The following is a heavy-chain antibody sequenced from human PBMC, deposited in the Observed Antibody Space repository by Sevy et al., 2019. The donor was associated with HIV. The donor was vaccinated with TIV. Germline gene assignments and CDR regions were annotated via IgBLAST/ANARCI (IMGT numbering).Heavy chain of an antibody. J-gene: IGHJ4*02. V-gene: IGHV3-43*01. D-gene: IGHD3-16*02. CDR3: AKGVMITFGGVIVPPDY. Sequence: GGSLRLSCAASGFTFDDYTMHWVRQAPGKGLEWVSLISWDGGSTYYADSVKGRFTISRDNSKNSLYLQMNSLRTDDTALYYCAKGVMITFGGVIVPPDYWGQGTLVTVSS. CDR1: GFTFDDYT. CDR2: ISWDGGST.